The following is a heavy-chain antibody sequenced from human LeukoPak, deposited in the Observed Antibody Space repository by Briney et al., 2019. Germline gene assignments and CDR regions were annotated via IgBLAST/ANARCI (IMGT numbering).Heavy chain of an antibody. D-gene: IGHD2-2*01. CDR1: GFPFSTYT. CDR2: ISGSGRTT. CDR3: AKCGFSSASCEAYFDY. Sequence: GGSLRLSCAASGFPFSTYTISWVRQAPGKGLEWVSTISGSGRTTYYADSVKGRFTLSRDNSKNMLYLQMNSLRAEDTALYYCAKCGFSSASCEAYFDYWGQGTLVTVSS. J-gene: IGHJ4*02. V-gene: IGHV3-23*01.